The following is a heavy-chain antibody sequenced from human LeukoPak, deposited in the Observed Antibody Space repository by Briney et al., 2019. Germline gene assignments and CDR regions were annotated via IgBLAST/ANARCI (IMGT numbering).Heavy chain of an antibody. CDR1: GFTFSNYW. Sequence: GGSLRLSCAASGFTFSNYWMSWVRQAPGRGLEWVAHIKHDGSEEYYVDSMKGRFTVPRDNARNSLYLQMNSLRAEDTAVYYCATEKFDYWGQGTLVTVSS. V-gene: IGHV3-7*01. CDR2: IKHDGSEE. J-gene: IGHJ4*02. CDR3: ATEKFDY.